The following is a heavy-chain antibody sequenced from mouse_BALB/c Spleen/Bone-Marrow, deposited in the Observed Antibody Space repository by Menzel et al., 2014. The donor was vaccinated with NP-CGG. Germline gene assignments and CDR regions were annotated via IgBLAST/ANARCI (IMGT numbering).Heavy chain of an antibody. CDR3: TRELYDGYYYYAMDY. CDR1: GFTFSSYT. CDR2: IRRGGSYT. J-gene: IGHJ4*01. D-gene: IGHD2-3*01. V-gene: IGHV5-6-4*01. Sequence: DVMLVESGGGLVKPGGLLKLSCAVSGFTFSSYTMSWVRQTPAKRLEWVATIRRGGSYTYYLDIVKGRYTISRDNAKNTLFLQMSSLKSEDTAMYYCTRELYDGYYYYAMDYWGQGTSVTVSS.